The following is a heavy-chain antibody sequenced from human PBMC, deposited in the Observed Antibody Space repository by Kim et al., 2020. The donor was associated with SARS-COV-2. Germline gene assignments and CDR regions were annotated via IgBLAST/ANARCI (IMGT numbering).Heavy chain of an antibody. CDR1: GFTFSTYY. J-gene: IGHJ3*01. Sequence: GGSLRLSCAVSGFTFSTYYLSWVRQAPGMGLEWVANIKQDGGEKNYLDSVKGRFTISRDNAKNSLYLQMNSLRAEDTAVYYCARDHLWVGATGSSDLWGQGTMVTVSS. CDR3: ARDHLWVGATGSSDL. V-gene: IGHV3-7*03. D-gene: IGHD1-26*01. CDR2: IKQDGGEK.